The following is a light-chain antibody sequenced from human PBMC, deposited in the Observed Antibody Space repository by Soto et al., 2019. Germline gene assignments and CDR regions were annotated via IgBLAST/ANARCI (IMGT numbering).Light chain of an antibody. CDR3: QQYGSSSFT. CDR2: GAS. V-gene: IGKV3-20*01. CDR1: QSVSSSY. Sequence: EMVLTQSPGTLSLSPGERAALSCRASQSVSSSYLAWYQQKPGQAPRLLIYGASNSATGIPDRFSGSGSGTDFTLTISRLEPEDFAVYYCQQYGSSSFTFGPGTKVDI. J-gene: IGKJ3*01.